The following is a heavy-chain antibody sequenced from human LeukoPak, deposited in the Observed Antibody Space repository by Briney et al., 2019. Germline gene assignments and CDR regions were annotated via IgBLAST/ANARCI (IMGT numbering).Heavy chain of an antibody. V-gene: IGHV4-34*01. CDR2: IYHSGST. J-gene: IGHJ3*02. D-gene: IGHD7-27*01. CDR3: ALQNWDDAFDI. CDR1: GGSFSGYY. Sequence: ASETLSLTCAVYGGSFSGYYWSWIRQPPGKGLEWIGYIYHSGSTYYNPSLKSRVTISVDRSKNQFSLKLSSVTAADTAVYYCALQNWDDAFDIWGQGTMVTVSS.